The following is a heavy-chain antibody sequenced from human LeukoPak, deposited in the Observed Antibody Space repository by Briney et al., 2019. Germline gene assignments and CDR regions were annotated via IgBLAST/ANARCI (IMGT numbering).Heavy chain of an antibody. CDR2: ISISGTTI. J-gene: IGHJ3*02. CDR1: GFTFTDYY. CDR3: AKDFTVVVPAAGDAFDI. Sequence: PGVSLRLSCAASGFTFTDYYMNWIRQAPGKGLEWVSYISISGTTIYYADSVKGRFTISRDNAKNSLYLQMNSLRAEDTAVYYCAKDFTVVVPAAGDAFDIWGQGTMVTVSS. V-gene: IGHV3-11*01. D-gene: IGHD2-2*01.